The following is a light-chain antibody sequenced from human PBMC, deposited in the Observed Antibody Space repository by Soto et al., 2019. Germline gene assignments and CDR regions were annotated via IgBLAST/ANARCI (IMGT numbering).Light chain of an antibody. CDR2: GAY. CDR1: QSVSSSY. Sequence: EIVLTQSPGTLSLSPGERATLSCRASQSVSSSYLAWYQQKPGQAPRLLIYGAYSRATGIPDRFSGSGSGTDFTLTIRRLEPEDFAVYYCKQYGSPTWTFGQGTKVDIK. V-gene: IGKV3-20*01. CDR3: KQYGSPTWT. J-gene: IGKJ1*01.